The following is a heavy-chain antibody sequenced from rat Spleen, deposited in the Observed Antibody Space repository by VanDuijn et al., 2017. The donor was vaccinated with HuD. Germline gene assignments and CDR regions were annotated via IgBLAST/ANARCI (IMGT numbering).Heavy chain of an antibody. J-gene: IGHJ4*01. CDR3: ARGGYPLYVMDA. Sequence: EVQLVESGGGLVQPGRSLKFSCAASGFNFSDYAMAWVRQAPEKGLEWVATISYDGTSTYYRDSVKGRFTISRDNAKSTLYLQMDSLRSEDTATYYCARGGYPLYVMDAWGQGASVTVSS. CDR2: ISYDGTST. D-gene: IGHD1-4*01. CDR1: GFNFSDYA. V-gene: IGHV5-17*01.